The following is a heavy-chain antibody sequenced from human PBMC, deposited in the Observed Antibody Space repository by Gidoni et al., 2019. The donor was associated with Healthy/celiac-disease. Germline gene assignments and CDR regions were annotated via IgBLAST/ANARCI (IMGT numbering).Heavy chain of an antibody. CDR2: IIPIFGTA. D-gene: IGHD3-22*01. V-gene: IGHV1-69*01. CDR3: ASTIDYYDSSGYIDAFDI. J-gene: IGHJ3*02. Sequence: QVQLVQSGAEVKKPGSSVKVSCKDSGGPFSSYAISWVRQAPGQGLEWMGGIIPIFGTANYAQKFQGRVTITADESTSTAYMELSSLRSEDTAVYYCASTIDYYDSSGYIDAFDIWGQGTMVTVSS. CDR1: GGPFSSYA.